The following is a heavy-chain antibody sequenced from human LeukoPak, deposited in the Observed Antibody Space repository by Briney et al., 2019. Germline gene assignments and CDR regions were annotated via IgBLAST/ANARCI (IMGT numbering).Heavy chain of an antibody. V-gene: IGHV3-7*01. Sequence: PGGSLRLSCAASGFTFSSYWMSWVRQAPGKGLEWVANIKQDGSEKYYVDSVKGRFTISRGNAKNSLYLQMNSLRAEDTAVYYCASAGVYDILTGPILWGQGTLVTVSS. CDR1: GFTFSSYW. CDR2: IKQDGSEK. CDR3: ASAGVYDILTGPIL. J-gene: IGHJ4*02. D-gene: IGHD3-9*01.